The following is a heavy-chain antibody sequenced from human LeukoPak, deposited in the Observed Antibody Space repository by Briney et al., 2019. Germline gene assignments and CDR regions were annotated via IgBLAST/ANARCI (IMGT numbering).Heavy chain of an antibody. D-gene: IGHD5-24*01. J-gene: IGHJ4*02. CDR2: IIPIFGTA. CDR1: GGTFSSYA. CDR3: AEEDGYNYSPSDY. Sequence: ASVKVSCKASGGTFSSYAISWVRQAPGQGLEWMGGIIPIFGTANYAQKFQGRVTITADESTSTAYMELSSLRSEDTAVYYCAEEDGYNYSPSDYWGQGTLVNVSS. V-gene: IGHV1-69*01.